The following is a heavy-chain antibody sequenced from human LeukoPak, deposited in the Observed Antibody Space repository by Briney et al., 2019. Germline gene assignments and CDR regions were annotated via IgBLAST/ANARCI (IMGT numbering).Heavy chain of an antibody. CDR2: IYYSGST. D-gene: IGHD1-26*01. V-gene: IGHV4-39*01. CDR3: ARHVFPRWELRVLDEFDY. J-gene: IGHJ4*02. CDR1: GGSISSSSYY. Sequence: SETLSLTXTVSGGSISSSSYYWGWIRQPPGKGLEWIGSIYYSGSTYYNPSLKSRVTISVDTSKNQFSLKLSSVTAADTAVYYCARHVFPRWELRVLDEFDYWGQGTLVTVSS.